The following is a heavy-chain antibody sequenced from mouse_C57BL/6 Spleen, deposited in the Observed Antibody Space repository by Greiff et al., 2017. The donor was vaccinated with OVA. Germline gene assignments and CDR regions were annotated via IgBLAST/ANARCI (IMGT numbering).Heavy chain of an antibody. CDR3: ARDYGSSYFDY. CDR1: GYAFSSSW. Sequence: VQLQQSGPELVKPGASVKISCKASGYAFSSSWMNWVKQRPGKGLEWIGRIYPGDGDTNYNGKFKGKATLTADKSSSTAYMQLSSLTSEDSAVCFCARDYGSSYFDYWGQGTTLTVSS. V-gene: IGHV1-82*01. D-gene: IGHD1-1*01. CDR2: IYPGDGDT. J-gene: IGHJ2*01.